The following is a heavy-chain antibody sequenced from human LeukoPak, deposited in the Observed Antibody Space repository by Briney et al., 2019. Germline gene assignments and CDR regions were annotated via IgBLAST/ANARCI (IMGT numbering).Heavy chain of an antibody. CDR1: GFTFSSYS. D-gene: IGHD6-19*01. J-gene: IGHJ3*02. CDR2: ISSSSSTI. V-gene: IGHV3-48*04. CDR3: ARIIAVAGTTGDAFDI. Sequence: GGSLRLSCAASGFTFSSYSMNWVRQAPGKGLEWVSYISSSSSTIYYADSVKGRFTISRDNAKNSLCLQMNSLRAEDTAVYYCARIIAVAGTTGDAFDIWGQGTMVTVSS.